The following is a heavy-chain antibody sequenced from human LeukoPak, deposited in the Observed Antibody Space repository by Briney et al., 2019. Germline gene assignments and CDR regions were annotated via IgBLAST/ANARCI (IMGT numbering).Heavy chain of an antibody. CDR1: GFSFSSYW. CDR2: IKQDGSEK. J-gene: IGHJ4*02. D-gene: IGHD4-17*01. CDR3: ARERGRTTVTWFYFDY. V-gene: IGHV3-7*05. Sequence: GGSLRLACAASGFSFSSYWMNWVRQAPGKGLEWVASIKQDGSEKYYVDSVKGRFTISRDNAKNSLYLQMNSLRAEDTAVYYCARERGRTTVTWFYFDYWGQGTLVTDSS.